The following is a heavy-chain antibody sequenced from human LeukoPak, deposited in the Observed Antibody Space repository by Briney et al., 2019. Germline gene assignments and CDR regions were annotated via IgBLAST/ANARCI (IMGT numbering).Heavy chain of an antibody. J-gene: IGHJ4*02. Sequence: GGSLRLSCAASGFTFDDYAMHWVRQAPGKGLEWVSGISWNSGSIGYADSVKGRFTISRDNAETSLYLQTHSLRAEDTAFSYCANVVRGADWSGYFDYWGQGTLVTVSS. V-gene: IGHV3-9*01. CDR1: GFTFDDYA. D-gene: IGHD3-10*01. CDR2: ISWNSGSI. CDR3: ANVVRGADWSGYFDY.